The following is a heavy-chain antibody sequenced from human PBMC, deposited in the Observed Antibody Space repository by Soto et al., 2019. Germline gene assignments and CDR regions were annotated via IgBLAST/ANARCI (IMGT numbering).Heavy chain of an antibody. CDR3: AKDKGGTPYYIDS. CDR1: GFNFGNYA. V-gene: IGHV3-9*01. D-gene: IGHD6-25*01. CDR2: INWNSDKV. J-gene: IGHJ4*02. Sequence: VLLVESGGGLVQPGRSLRLSCAVSGFNFGNYAMHWVRQAPGKGLEWVAAINWNSDKVAYAGSVLGRFTIFRDSAKKSLHLQMNDPTTEATALYYCAKDKGGTPYYIDSWGQGILVTVSS.